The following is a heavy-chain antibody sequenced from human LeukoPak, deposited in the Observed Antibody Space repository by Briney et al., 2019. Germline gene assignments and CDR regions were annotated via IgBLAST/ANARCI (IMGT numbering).Heavy chain of an antibody. D-gene: IGHD1-26*01. J-gene: IGHJ6*03. V-gene: IGHV3-74*01. CDR3: ARVEWEDYYYYMDI. CDR2: INTDGSST. Sequence: GGSLRLSCAASGFTFSSYWMHWVRQAPGKGLVWVSRINTDGSSTSYADSVKGRFTISRDNAKNTLYLQMNSPRAEDTAVYYCARVEWEDYYYYMDIWGKGTTVTVSS. CDR1: GFTFSSYW.